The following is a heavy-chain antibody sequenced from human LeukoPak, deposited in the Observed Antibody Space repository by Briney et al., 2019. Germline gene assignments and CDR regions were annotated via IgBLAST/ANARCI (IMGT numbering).Heavy chain of an antibody. CDR3: ARGLAEYYYDSSGYFDYYFDY. Sequence: SVKVSCKASGGTFSGYAISWVRQAPGQGLEWMGGIIPIFGTANYAQKFQGRVTITADESTSTAYMELSSLRSEDTAVYYCARGLAEYYYDSSGYFDYYFDYWGQGTLVTVSS. CDR1: GGTFSGYA. D-gene: IGHD3-22*01. CDR2: IIPIFGTA. V-gene: IGHV1-69*13. J-gene: IGHJ4*02.